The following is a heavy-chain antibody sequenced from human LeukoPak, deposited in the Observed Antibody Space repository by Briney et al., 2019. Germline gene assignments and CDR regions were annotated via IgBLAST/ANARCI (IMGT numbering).Heavy chain of an antibody. CDR2: MNPNSGNT. Sequence: GASVKVSCKASGYTFTSYDINWVRQATGQGLEWMGWMNPNSGNTGYAQKFQGRVTITRNTSISTAYMELSSLRSEDTAVYYCARGPPGDSYGYIGENWFDPWGQGTLVTVSS. J-gene: IGHJ5*02. CDR1: GYTFTSYD. CDR3: ARGPPGDSYGYIGENWFDP. D-gene: IGHD5-18*01. V-gene: IGHV1-8*03.